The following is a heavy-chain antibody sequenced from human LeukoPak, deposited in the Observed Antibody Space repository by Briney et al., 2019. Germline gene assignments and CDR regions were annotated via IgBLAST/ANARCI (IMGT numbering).Heavy chain of an antibody. CDR2: IRSKAYGGTT. J-gene: IGHJ4*02. V-gene: IGHV3-49*04. D-gene: IGHD3-9*01. CDR3: TADPWGDDILTGYSY. CDR1: GFTFGDYA. Sequence: GGSLRLSCTASGFTFGDYAMSWVRQAPGKGLEWVGFIRSKAYGGTTEYAASVKGRFTISRDDSKSIAYLQMNSLKTEDTAVYYCTADPWGDDILTGYSYWGQGTLVTVSS.